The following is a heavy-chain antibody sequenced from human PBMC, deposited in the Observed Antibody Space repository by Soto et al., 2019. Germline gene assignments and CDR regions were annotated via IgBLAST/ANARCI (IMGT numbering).Heavy chain of an antibody. Sequence: SETLSLTCTVSGGSISDYYWNWIRQPPGKGLEWIGNIYYRGSTNYNPALKSRVTISVETAKNQFSLKLNYVTAADTAVYYCATSTISLGRYYGMDVCGQGTTVTVYS. CDR2: IYYRGST. D-gene: IGHD2-2*01. CDR3: ATSTISLGRYYGMDV. CDR1: GGSISDYY. V-gene: IGHV4-59*01. J-gene: IGHJ6*02.